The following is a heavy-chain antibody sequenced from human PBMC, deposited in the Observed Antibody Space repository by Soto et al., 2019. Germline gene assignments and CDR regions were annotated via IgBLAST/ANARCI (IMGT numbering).Heavy chain of an antibody. D-gene: IGHD1-20*01. Sequence: PGGSLRLSCTASGFTFGDYAMSWVRQAPGKGLEWVGFIRSKAYGGTTEYAASVKGRFTISRDDSKSIAYLQMNSLKTEDTAVYYCTSSSDNQIDYWGQGTLVTVSS. V-gene: IGHV3-49*04. J-gene: IGHJ4*02. CDR3: TSSSDNQIDY. CDR1: GFTFGDYA. CDR2: IRSKAYGGTT.